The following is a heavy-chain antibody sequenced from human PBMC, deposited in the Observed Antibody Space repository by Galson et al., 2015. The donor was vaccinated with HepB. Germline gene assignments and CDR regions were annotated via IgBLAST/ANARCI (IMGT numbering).Heavy chain of an antibody. D-gene: IGHD4-17*01. CDR3: ARAYYGDNDAFDI. CDR2: IHHSGNT. CDR1: GDSITDYY. J-gene: IGHJ4*02. Sequence: ETLSLTCTVPGDSITDYYCTWIRQPPGKGLDWIGTIHHSGNTYYNPSLKGRVTISVDMSKNPFSLRLSPVTAADTAVYYCARAYYGDNDAFDIWGQGTLVTVSS. V-gene: IGHV4-59*01.